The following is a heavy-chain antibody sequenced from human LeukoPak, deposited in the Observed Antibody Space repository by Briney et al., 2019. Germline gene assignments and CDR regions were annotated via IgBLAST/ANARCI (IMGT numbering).Heavy chain of an antibody. J-gene: IGHJ3*02. V-gene: IGHV4-39*07. CDR2: IYYSGST. CDR3: ARKTTAGPTKAAFDI. Sequence: PSETLSLTCTVSGGSISSSSYYWGWIRQPPGKGLEWIGSIYYSGSTYYNPSLKSRVTISVDTSKNQFSLKLSSVTAVDTAVYYCARKTTAGPTKAAFDIWGQGTMVAVST. D-gene: IGHD2-21*02. CDR1: GGSISSSSYY.